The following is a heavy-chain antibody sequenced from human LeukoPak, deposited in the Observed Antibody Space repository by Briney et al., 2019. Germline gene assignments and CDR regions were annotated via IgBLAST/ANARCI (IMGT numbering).Heavy chain of an antibody. D-gene: IGHD6-13*01. CDR1: GFTFSSYA. Sequence: GGSLRLSCAASGFTFSSYAMSWVRKAPGKGLEWVSGIIGSGGSTYYAESVKGRFTISRDNSKSTLYLQINSLRAEDTAVYYCAKEIQIYSSSWYGGADYWGQGTLVTVSS. V-gene: IGHV3-23*01. CDR3: AKEIQIYSSSWYGGADY. J-gene: IGHJ4*02. CDR2: IIGSGGST.